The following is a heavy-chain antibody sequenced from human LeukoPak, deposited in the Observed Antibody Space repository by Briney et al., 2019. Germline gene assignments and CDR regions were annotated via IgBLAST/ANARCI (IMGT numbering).Heavy chain of an antibody. V-gene: IGHV1-69*13. J-gene: IGHJ6*04. CDR2: VIPIFGTA. Sequence: SVKVSRKASGGTFSSYAISWVRQAPGQGLEWMGGVIPIFGTANYAQKFQGRVTITADESTSTAYMELSSLRSEDTAVYYCARDRINYDILTGYPYYYGMDVWGKGTTVTVSS. CDR1: GGTFSSYA. CDR3: ARDRINYDILTGYPYYYGMDV. D-gene: IGHD3-9*01.